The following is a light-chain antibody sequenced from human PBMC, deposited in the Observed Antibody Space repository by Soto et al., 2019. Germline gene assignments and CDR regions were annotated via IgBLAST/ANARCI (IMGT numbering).Light chain of an antibody. CDR3: QVWDSNTDHVV. Sequence: SYELTQPPSVSVAPGQTARIPCEGNNIGTKSVHWYQQRPGQAPVMVIYYDIDRPSGIPERISGSNSGNTATLTISRVEAGDEADYYCQVWDSNTDHVVFGGGTKVTVL. CDR2: YDI. V-gene: IGLV3-21*04. J-gene: IGLJ2*01. CDR1: NIGTKS.